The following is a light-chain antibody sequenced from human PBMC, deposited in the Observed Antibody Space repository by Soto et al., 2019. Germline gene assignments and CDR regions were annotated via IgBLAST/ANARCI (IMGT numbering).Light chain of an antibody. J-gene: IGKJ2*01. CDR3: QQFGSSPTT. V-gene: IGKV3-20*01. CDR2: GAS. CDR1: QSVISTY. Sequence: ILLTQSPGTLSLSPGERATLSCRASQSVISTYLAWYQQQPGQAPRLLLYGASNRATGIPDRFSGSGSGTDFTLTITRLEPEDFAVYFCQQFGSSPTTFGQGTKLDIK.